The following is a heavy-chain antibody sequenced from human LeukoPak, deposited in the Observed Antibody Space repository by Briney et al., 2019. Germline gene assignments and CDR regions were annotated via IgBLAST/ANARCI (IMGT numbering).Heavy chain of an antibody. CDR3: ARVRQSGSPLDY. Sequence: PGGSLRLSCAASGFTFSDYYMIWIRQAPGKGLEWVSYISKSGGDTKYADPVKGRFTISRDNAKNSLYLQMNSLRADDTAVYYCARVRQSGSPLDYWGQGTLVTVSS. J-gene: IGHJ4*02. CDR2: ISKSGGDT. V-gene: IGHV3-11*05. CDR1: GFTFSDYY. D-gene: IGHD1-26*01.